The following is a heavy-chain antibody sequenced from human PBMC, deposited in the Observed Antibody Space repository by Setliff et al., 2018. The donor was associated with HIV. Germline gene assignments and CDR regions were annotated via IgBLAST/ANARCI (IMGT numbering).Heavy chain of an antibody. CDR2: IYYSGTT. Sequence: SETLSLTCTVSGGSISSSSYYWGWIRQPPGKGLEWIGNIYYSGTTYDNPSLKSRVTISVDTPKNQFSLKLTSVTAADTAVYYCARDGVWSSGLDAFDIWGQGTMVTVSS. CDR3: ARDGVWSSGLDAFDI. J-gene: IGHJ3*02. D-gene: IGHD3-22*01. CDR1: GGSISSSSYY. V-gene: IGHV4-39*07.